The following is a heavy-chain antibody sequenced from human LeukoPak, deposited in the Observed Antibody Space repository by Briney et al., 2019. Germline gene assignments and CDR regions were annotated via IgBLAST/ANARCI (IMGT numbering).Heavy chain of an antibody. J-gene: IGHJ4*02. CDR3: ARGGAAMAYY. Sequence: GGSLRLSCSASRFPFSSYWMHWVRRAPGEGLVWVSRINSDGSSTSYADSVKGRFTISRDNAKNTLYLQMNSLRAEDTAVYYCARGGAAMAYYWGQGTLVTVSS. D-gene: IGHD5-18*01. CDR2: INSDGSST. V-gene: IGHV3-74*01. CDR1: RFPFSSYW.